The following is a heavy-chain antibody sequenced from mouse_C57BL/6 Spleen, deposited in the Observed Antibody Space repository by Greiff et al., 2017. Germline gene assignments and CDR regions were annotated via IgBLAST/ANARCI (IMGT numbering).Heavy chain of an antibody. CDR1: GFNIKDYY. CDR3: ARATIEDAMDY. J-gene: IGHJ4*01. CDR2: IDPEDGET. V-gene: IGHV14-2*01. Sequence: EVKVVESGAELVKPGASVKLSCTASGFNIKDYYMHWVKQRTEQGLEWIGRIDPEDGETKYAPKFQGKATITADTSSNTAYLQLSSLTSEDTAVYYCARATIEDAMDYWGQGTSVTVSS. D-gene: IGHD2-12*01.